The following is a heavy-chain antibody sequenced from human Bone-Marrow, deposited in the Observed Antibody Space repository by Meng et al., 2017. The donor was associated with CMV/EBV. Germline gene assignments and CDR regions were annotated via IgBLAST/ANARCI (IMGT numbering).Heavy chain of an antibody. Sequence: SVKVSCKASGGTFSRYAFSWVRQAPGQGLEWMGGIIPMIDKAHYAQKFQGTVTITADKSTSTAYMELSSLKSDDTAVYYCASAMVRTVTTYYYYLYGLDVWGQGTTVTVS. V-gene: IGHV1-69*10. CDR3: ASAMVRTVTTYYYYLYGLDV. CDR2: IIPMIDKA. D-gene: IGHD3-10*01. CDR1: GGTFSRYA. J-gene: IGHJ6*02.